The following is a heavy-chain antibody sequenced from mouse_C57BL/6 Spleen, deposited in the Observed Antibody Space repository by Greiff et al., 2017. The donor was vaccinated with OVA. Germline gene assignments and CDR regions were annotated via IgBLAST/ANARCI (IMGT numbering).Heavy chain of an antibody. CDR3: ARHSSGDY. CDR1: GYAFSSSW. V-gene: IGHV1-82*01. J-gene: IGHJ2*01. D-gene: IGHD3-2*02. Sequence: QVQLQQPGAELVRPGSSVKLSCKASGYAFSSSWMNWVKQRPGQGLEWIGRIYPGDGDTNYNGKFKGKATLTADKSSSTAYMQLSSLTSEDSAVYFCARHSSGDYWGQGTTLTVSS. CDR2: IYPGDGDT.